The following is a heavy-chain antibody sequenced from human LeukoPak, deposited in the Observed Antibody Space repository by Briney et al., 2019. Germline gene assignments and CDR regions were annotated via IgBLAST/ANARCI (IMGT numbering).Heavy chain of an antibody. Sequence: KPSETLSLTCTVSGDSISIYYWSWIRQPPGKGLEWIGYIYNSGSTNYNPSLKNRVTISVDTSKNQFSLKLTSVTAADTAVYYCARDRELGYWGQGILVTVSS. CDR1: GDSISIYY. D-gene: IGHD3-10*01. CDR3: ARDRELGY. V-gene: IGHV4-59*01. J-gene: IGHJ4*02. CDR2: IYNSGST.